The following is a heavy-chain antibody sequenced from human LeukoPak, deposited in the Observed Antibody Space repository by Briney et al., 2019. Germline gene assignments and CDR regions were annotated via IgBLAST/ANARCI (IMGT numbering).Heavy chain of an antibody. D-gene: IGHD1-1*01. Sequence: GGSLKLSCAASGFTINKYGIHWVRQAPGKGLEWVALISHDGENKFYADSVRGRFTISRDNSKNTVYLQMGSLRAEDTSLYYCATITGSPDYWGQGSLVTVSS. V-gene: IGHV3-30*02. CDR1: GFTINKYG. CDR2: ISHDGENK. J-gene: IGHJ4*02. CDR3: ATITGSPDY.